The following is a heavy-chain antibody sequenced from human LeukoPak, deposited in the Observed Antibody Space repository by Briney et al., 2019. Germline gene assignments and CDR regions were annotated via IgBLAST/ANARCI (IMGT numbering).Heavy chain of an antibody. CDR3: AREPRSPPNDAFDI. J-gene: IGHJ3*02. D-gene: IGHD1-14*01. V-gene: IGHV3-48*01. CDR2: INSRSSSI. Sequence: GGSLRLSCAASGFTFSSYSMNWFRQAPGKGLEWVSYINSRSSSILFADSVKGRFTISRDNAKSLLYLQMNSLRVEDTAVYYCAREPRSPPNDAFDIWGQGTMVTVSS. CDR1: GFTFSSYS.